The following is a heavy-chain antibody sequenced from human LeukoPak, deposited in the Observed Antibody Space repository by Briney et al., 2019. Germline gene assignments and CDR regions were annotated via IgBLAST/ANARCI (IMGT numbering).Heavy chain of an antibody. V-gene: IGHV3-11*01. D-gene: IGHD4-17*01. Sequence: GGSLRLSCAASGFTFSDYYMSWIRQAPGKGLEWVSYISSSGSTIYYADSVKGRFTISRDNSKNTLYLQMNSLRAEDTAVYYCAKRRGAYYYYYGMDVWGQGTTVTVSS. J-gene: IGHJ6*02. CDR3: AKRRGAYYYYYGMDV. CDR1: GFTFSDYY. CDR2: ISSSGSTI.